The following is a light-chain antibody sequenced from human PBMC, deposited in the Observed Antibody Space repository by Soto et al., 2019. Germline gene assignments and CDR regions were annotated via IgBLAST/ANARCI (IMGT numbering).Light chain of an antibody. CDR2: DVS. Sequence: QSVLAQPASVSGSPGQSITISCTGTSSDVGGYNYVSWYQQHPGKAPKLMIYDVSNRPSGVSNRFSGSKSGNTASLTISGFQAEDEADYYCCSYAGSSTFVFGTGTKVTVL. CDR3: CSYAGSSTFV. CDR1: SSDVGGYNY. J-gene: IGLJ1*01. V-gene: IGLV2-23*02.